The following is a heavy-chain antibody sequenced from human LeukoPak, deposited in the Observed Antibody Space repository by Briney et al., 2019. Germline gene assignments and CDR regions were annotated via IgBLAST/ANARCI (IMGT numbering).Heavy chain of an antibody. CDR1: GYSISSGYY. J-gene: IGHJ3*02. CDR3: ARDRSGSYSRGFDI. V-gene: IGHV4-38-2*02. CDR2: IYHSGST. Sequence: SETLSLTCTVSGYSISSGYYWGWIRQPPGKGLEWIGSIYHSGSTYYNPSLKSRVTISVDKSKNQFSLKLSSVTAADTAVYYCARDRSGSYSRGFDIWGQGAMVTVSS. D-gene: IGHD1-26*01.